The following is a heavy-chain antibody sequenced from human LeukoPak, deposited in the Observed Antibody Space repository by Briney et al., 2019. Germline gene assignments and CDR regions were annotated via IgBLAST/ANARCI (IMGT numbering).Heavy chain of an antibody. CDR3: ARHAYSSGSQTFDS. CDR1: GGSISSGSYY. V-gene: IGHV4-61*02. J-gene: IGHJ4*02. D-gene: IGHD3-10*01. CDR2: IYTSGST. Sequence: PSETLSLTCTVSGGSISSGSYYWSWIRQPAGKGLEWIGRIYTSGSTNYNPSLKSRVTISVDTSKNQFSLKLGSVTAADTAVYYCARHAYSSGSQTFDSWGQGTLATVSS.